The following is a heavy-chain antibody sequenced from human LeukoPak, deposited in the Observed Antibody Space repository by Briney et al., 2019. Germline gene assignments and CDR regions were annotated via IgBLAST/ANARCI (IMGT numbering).Heavy chain of an antibody. CDR1: GFTFSSYG. CDR3: AKFTYVDFDY. V-gene: IGHV3-30*02. D-gene: IGHD3-16*01. J-gene: IGHJ4*02. Sequence: GGSLRLSCAASGFTFSSYGMHWVRQAPGKGLEWVAFIRDDGSNKYYTDSVKGRFTISRDNSKNTLYLQMNSLRAEDTAVNYCAKFTYVDFDYWGQGTLVTVSS. CDR2: IRDDGSNK.